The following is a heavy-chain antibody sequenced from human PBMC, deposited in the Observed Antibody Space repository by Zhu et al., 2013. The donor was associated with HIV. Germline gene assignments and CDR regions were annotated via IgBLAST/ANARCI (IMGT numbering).Heavy chain of an antibody. Sequence: QVQMVQSGAEVKRPGASVKISCKASGYTFTGYYMHWVRQAPGQGLEWMGWINPNSGGTNYAQKFQGRVTMTRDTSISTAYMELSRLRSDDTAVYYCARDPINSNYYGDAFDIWGQGTMVTVSS. CDR1: GYTFTGYY. V-gene: IGHV1-2*02. CDR3: ARDPINSNYYGDAFDI. J-gene: IGHJ3*02. D-gene: IGHD3-10*01. CDR2: INPNSGGT.